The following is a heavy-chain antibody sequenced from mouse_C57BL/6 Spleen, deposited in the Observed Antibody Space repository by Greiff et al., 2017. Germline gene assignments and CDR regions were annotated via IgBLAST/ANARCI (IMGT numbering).Heavy chain of an antibody. D-gene: IGHD2-1*01. CDR1: GYAFSSYW. V-gene: IGHV1-80*01. Sequence: QVQLKQSGAELVKPGASVKISCKASGYAFSSYWMNWVKQRPGKGLEWIGQIYPGDGDTNYNGKFKGKATLTADKSSSTAYMQLSSLTSEDSAVYFCARSDYGNYVNYAMDYWGQGTSVTVSS. CDR3: ARSDYGNYVNYAMDY. J-gene: IGHJ4*01. CDR2: IYPGDGDT.